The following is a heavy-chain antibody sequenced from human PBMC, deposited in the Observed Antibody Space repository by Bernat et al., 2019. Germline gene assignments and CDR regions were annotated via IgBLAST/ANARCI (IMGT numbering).Heavy chain of an antibody. CDR1: GVTFSSYG. Sequence: GQRGESGGGVGQPGRSLRLSCAASGVTFSSYGMHWVRQAPGKGLEWVAVIWYDGSNKYYADSVKGRFTISRDNSKNTLYLQMNSLRAEDTAVYYCARDLDYGDRAFDIWGQGTMVTVSS. CDR2: IWYDGSNK. D-gene: IGHD4-17*01. J-gene: IGHJ3*02. V-gene: IGHV3-33*01. CDR3: ARDLDYGDRAFDI.